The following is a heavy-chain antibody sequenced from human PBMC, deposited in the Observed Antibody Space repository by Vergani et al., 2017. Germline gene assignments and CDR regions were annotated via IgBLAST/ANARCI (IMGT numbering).Heavy chain of an antibody. CDR3: ARRKSTIADNDAFDI. Sequence: EVQLVPSGAEVKKPGESLKISCKGSGYRFTSYWIAWVRQMPGKGLEWMGIISPGDSNTRYSPSFQGQVTISVDKSISTAYLQWSRLTASDTAMYFCARRKSTIADNDAFDIWGQGTMVTVAS. V-gene: IGHV5-51*03. CDR2: ISPGDSNT. CDR1: GYRFTSYW. D-gene: IGHD6-13*01. J-gene: IGHJ3*02.